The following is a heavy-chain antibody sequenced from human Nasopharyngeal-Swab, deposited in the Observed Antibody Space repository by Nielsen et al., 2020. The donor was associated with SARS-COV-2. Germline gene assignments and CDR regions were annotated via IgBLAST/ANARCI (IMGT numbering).Heavy chain of an antibody. CDR3: AKRRSNDNYGMDV. Sequence: EGSLRLSCAASGFTFSSYAMRWVRQAPGKGLEWVSGISGSGDTTKYADSVKGRFTISRDNDKNTLYLQMNSLRAEDTAVYYCAKRRSNDNYGMDVWGQGTTVTVSS. CDR2: ISGSGDTT. D-gene: IGHD2-8*01. J-gene: IGHJ6*02. V-gene: IGHV3-23*01. CDR1: GFTFSSYA.